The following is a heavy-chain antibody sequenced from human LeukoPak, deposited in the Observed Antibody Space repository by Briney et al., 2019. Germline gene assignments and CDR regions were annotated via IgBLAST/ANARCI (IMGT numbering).Heavy chain of an antibody. Sequence: PSETLSLTCAVYGGSFSGYYWSWIRQPPGKGLEWIGEINHSGSTNYNPSLKSRVTISVDTSKNQFSLKLSSVTAADTAVYYCARGSLYSSSWPFDYWGQGTLVTVSS. CDR1: GGSFSGYY. D-gene: IGHD6-13*01. V-gene: IGHV4-34*01. J-gene: IGHJ4*02. CDR2: INHSGST. CDR3: ARGSLYSSSWPFDY.